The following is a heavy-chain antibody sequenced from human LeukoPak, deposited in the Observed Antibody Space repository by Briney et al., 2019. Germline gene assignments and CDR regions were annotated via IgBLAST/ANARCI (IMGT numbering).Heavy chain of an antibody. V-gene: IGHV4-59*13. CDR1: GGSISSYY. CDR2: IYYSGST. Sequence: SETLSLTCTVSGGSISSYYWSWIRQPPGKGLEWIGYIYYSGSTNYNPSLKSRVTISVDTSKNQFSLKLSSVTAADTAVYYCARDIVATGFDYWGQGTLVTVSS. J-gene: IGHJ4*02. D-gene: IGHD5-12*01. CDR3: ARDIVATGFDY.